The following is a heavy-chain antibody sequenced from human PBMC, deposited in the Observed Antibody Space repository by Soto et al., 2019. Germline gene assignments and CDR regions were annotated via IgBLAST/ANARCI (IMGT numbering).Heavy chain of an antibody. V-gene: IGHV3-11*04. CDR1: GFIFSDYY. CDR2: ISSSGTTI. CDR3: ASSTGITITGPYFDY. Sequence: GGSLRLSCGVSGFIFSDYYMTWIRQAPGKGLEWVSYISSSGTTIYYADSVKGRFTISRDNAKNSLYLQMNSLRAEDTAVYYCASSTGITITGPYFDYWGQGTLVTVSS. J-gene: IGHJ4*02. D-gene: IGHD3-3*01.